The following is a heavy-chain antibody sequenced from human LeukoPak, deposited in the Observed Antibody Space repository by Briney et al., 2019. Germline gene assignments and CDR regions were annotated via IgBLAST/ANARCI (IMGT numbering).Heavy chain of an antibody. CDR1: EFTFSGYW. J-gene: IGHJ4*02. V-gene: IGHV3-7*01. CDR2: INQDGSEK. D-gene: IGHD2-2*01. CDR3: ARRFCSRTSCQGFDY. Sequence: PGGSLRLSCAASEFTFSGYWMNWVRQAPGKGPEWVANINQDGSEKHYVDSVKGRFTISRDNAKNSLFLQMNSLRVEDTAVFYCARRFCSRTSCQGFDYWGQGSLVIVFS.